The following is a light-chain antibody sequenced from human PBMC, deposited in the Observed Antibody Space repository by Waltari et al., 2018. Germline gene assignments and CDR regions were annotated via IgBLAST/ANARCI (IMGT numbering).Light chain of an antibody. J-gene: IGLJ2*01. Sequence: QSALTQPASVSGSPGQSITISCTGTSSDVGFYNYVSWYQQHPGKAPKVMIYDVSNRPSGVSNRFSGSKSGNTASLTISGLQAEDEADYYCSSYTSSNTLVVFGGGTKLTVL. CDR1: SSDVGFYNY. V-gene: IGLV2-14*03. CDR3: SSYTSSNTLVV. CDR2: DVS.